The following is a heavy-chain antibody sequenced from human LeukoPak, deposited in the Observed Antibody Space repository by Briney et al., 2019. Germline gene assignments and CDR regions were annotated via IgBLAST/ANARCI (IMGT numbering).Heavy chain of an antibody. CDR1: GGSFSGYY. Sequence: PSETLSLTCAVYGGSFSGYYWSWIRQPPGKGLEWIGEINHSGSANYNPSFKSRVTISVDTSKNQFSLKLSSVTAADTAVYYCASMNYDFWSGYYTGPPNWGQGTLVTVSS. V-gene: IGHV4-34*01. J-gene: IGHJ4*02. D-gene: IGHD3-3*01. CDR2: INHSGSA. CDR3: ASMNYDFWSGYYTGPPN.